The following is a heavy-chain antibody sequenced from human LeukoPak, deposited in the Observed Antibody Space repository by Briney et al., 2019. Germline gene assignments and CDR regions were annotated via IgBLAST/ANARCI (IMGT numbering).Heavy chain of an antibody. J-gene: IGHJ5*02. V-gene: IGHV4-30-2*01. D-gene: IGHD6-13*01. CDR3: ARFNIAAAANWFDP. Sequence: SETLSLTCTVSGGSISSGGYSWSWIRQPPGKGLEWIGYIYHSGSTYYNPSLKSRVTISVDRSKNQFSLKLSSVTAADTAVYYCARFNIAAAANWFDPWGQGTLVTVSS. CDR2: IYHSGST. CDR1: GGSISSGGYS.